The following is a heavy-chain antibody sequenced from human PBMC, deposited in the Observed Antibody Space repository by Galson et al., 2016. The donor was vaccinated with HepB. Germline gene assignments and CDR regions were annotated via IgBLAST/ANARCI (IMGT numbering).Heavy chain of an antibody. CDR3: ARDLENYDFWSGYYKCLDY. CDR1: GYTFTNYG. Sequence: SVKVSCKASGYTFTNYGINWVRQAPGQGLEWMGWISAYNGNTVYAQKLQDRVTMTTDTSTSTAYMELRSLRSDDTAVYYCARDLENYDFWSGYYKCLDYWGQGTLVTVSS. D-gene: IGHD3-3*01. V-gene: IGHV1-18*01. CDR2: ISAYNGNT. J-gene: IGHJ4*02.